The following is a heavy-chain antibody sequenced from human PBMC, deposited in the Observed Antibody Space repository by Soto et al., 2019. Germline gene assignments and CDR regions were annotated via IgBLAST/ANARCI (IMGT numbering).Heavy chain of an antibody. J-gene: IGHJ4*02. Sequence: PGDSLRLSCAASGFTFSSYAMHLVRQAPGKGLEWVAVISYDGSNKYYADSVKGRFTISRDNSKNTLYLQMNSLRAEDTAVYDCARMDDSSGYYYATFDYWGQGT. CDR1: GFTFSSYA. CDR3: ARMDDSSGYYYATFDY. V-gene: IGHV3-30-3*01. D-gene: IGHD3-22*01. CDR2: ISYDGSNK.